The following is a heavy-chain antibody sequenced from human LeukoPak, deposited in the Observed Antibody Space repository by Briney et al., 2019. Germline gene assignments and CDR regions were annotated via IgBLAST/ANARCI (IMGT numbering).Heavy chain of an antibody. CDR3: AKDRRIQLWLGFDY. D-gene: IGHD5-18*01. J-gene: IGHJ4*02. CDR1: GFTFSSYW. CDR2: INSDGSST. V-gene: IGHV3-74*01. Sequence: QPGGSLRLSCAASGFTFSSYWMHWVRQAPGKGLVWVSRINSDGSSTSYADSVKGRFTISRDNSKNTLYLQMNSLRAEDTAVYYCAKDRRIQLWLGFDYWGQGTLVTVSS.